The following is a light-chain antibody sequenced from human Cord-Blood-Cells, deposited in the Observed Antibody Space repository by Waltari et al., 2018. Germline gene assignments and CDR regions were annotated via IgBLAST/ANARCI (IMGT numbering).Light chain of an antibody. Sequence: QSALTQPASVSGSPGQSITISCTGTSSDVGSYNLVSWYQQHPGKPPKLMIYEGSKRPSGVSKRFSGSKSGNTASLTISGLQAEDEADYYCCSYAGSSTLVFGGGTKLTVL. CDR1: SSDVGSYNL. CDR3: CSYAGSSTLV. V-gene: IGLV2-23*01. J-gene: IGLJ2*01. CDR2: EGS.